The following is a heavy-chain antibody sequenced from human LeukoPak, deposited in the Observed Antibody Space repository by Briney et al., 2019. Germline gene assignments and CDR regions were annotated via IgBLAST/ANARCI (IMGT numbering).Heavy chain of an antibody. D-gene: IGHD6-13*01. CDR1: GGTFSSYA. Sequence: SVKVSCKASGGTFSSYAISWVRQAPGQGLEWMGRIIPILGIANYAQKLQGRVTMTTDTSTSTAYMELRSLRSDDTAVYYCARGGGSVVAAAGRTAFDYWGQGTLVTVSS. CDR2: IIPILGIA. V-gene: IGHV1-69*04. J-gene: IGHJ4*02. CDR3: ARGGGSVVAAAGRTAFDY.